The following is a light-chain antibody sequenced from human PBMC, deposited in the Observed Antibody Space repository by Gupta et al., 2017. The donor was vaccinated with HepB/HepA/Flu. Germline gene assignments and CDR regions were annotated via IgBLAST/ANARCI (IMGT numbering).Light chain of an antibody. V-gene: IGLV10-54*04. CDR2: KNN. Sequence: QAGLTQPPSVSKGLRQTATLTCTGKSNNVGNQGAAWLQQHQGHPPKLLTYKNNNRPSGISERFSASRSGNTASLTITGLQPEDEADYYCSAGDSSLSAQVFGGGTKLTVL. J-gene: IGLJ2*01. CDR3: SAGDSSLSAQV. CDR1: SNNVGNQG.